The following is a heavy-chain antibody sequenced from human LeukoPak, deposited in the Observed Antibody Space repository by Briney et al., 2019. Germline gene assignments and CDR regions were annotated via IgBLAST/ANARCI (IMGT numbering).Heavy chain of an antibody. CDR3: ARSPYNWGYVHDY. J-gene: IGHJ4*02. V-gene: IGHV1-2*06. CDR1: GYSLTGYH. Sequence: GASVKVSCKASGYSLTGYHMHWVRQAPGQGLEWMGRINPNSGDTNYAQKFQGRVTMTRDTSISTAYMELSRLRSDDTAVYYCARSPYNWGYVHDYWGQGTLVTVSS. D-gene: IGHD7-27*01. CDR2: INPNSGDT.